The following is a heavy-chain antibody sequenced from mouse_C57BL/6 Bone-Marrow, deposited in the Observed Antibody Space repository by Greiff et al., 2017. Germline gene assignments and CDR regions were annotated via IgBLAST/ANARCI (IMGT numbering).Heavy chain of an antibody. D-gene: IGHD1-1*01. CDR1: GYTFTSYW. V-gene: IGHV1-5*01. Sequence: VQLKESGTVLARPGASVKMSCKTSGYTFTSYWMHWVKQRPGQGLEWIGALYPGNSDTSYNQKFKGKAKLTAVTSASTAYMELSSLTNEDSAVYYWTTHGYGSSYDVDYWGQGTTLTVSS. J-gene: IGHJ2*01. CDR2: LYPGNSDT. CDR3: TTHGYGSSYDVDY.